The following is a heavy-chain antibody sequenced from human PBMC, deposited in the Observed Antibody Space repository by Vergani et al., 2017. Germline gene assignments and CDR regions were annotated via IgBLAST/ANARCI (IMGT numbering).Heavy chain of an antibody. J-gene: IGHJ3*02. CDR3: AKVRGMDTAMVYAFDI. D-gene: IGHD5-18*01. Sequence: EVQLVESGGGLVQPGRSLRLSCAASGFTFDDYAMHWVRQAPGKGREWVSGISWNSGSIGYADSVKGRFTISRDNAKNSLSLQMNSLRAEDTALYYCAKVRGMDTAMVYAFDIWGQGTMVTVSS. CDR2: ISWNSGSI. V-gene: IGHV3-9*01. CDR1: GFTFDDYA.